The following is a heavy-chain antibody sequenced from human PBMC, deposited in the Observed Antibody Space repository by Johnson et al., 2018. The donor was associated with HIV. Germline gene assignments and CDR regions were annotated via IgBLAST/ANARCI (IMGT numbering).Heavy chain of an antibody. CDR1: GFTFNDYA. D-gene: IGHD5-24*01. Sequence: VQLVESGGGLVQPGRSLILSCAASGFTFNDYAMHWVRQAPGKGLEWVSTISWNGGSTGYADSVKGRFTISRDNAKNSLYLQMNSLRAEDTALYYCARFGRGGSHAFDIWGQGTMVTVSS. V-gene: IGHV3-9*01. CDR3: ARFGRGGSHAFDI. J-gene: IGHJ3*02. CDR2: ISWNGGST.